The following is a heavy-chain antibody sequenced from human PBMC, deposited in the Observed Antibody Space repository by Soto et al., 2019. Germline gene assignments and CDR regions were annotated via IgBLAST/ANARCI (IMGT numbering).Heavy chain of an antibody. D-gene: IGHD2-2*01. CDR3: AKVQDIVVVPAAICAFDI. CDR2: ISGSGGST. V-gene: IGHV3-23*01. J-gene: IGHJ3*02. Sequence: VQLLESGGGLVQPGGSLRLSCAASGFTFSSYAMSWVRQAPGKGLEWVSAISGSGGSTYYADSVKGRFTISRDNSKNTLYLQMNSLRAEDTAVYYCAKVQDIVVVPAAICAFDIWGQGTMVTVSS. CDR1: GFTFSSYA.